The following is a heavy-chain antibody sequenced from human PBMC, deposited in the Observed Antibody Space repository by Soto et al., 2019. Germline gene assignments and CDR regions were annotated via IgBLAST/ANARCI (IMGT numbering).Heavy chain of an antibody. V-gene: IGHV1-69*01. CDR3: ARDRGSDSSSWFGRGPNWFDP. CDR2: IIPIFGTA. CDR1: GGPFSSSA. Sequence: QVQLVQSGAEVQKPGSSVMVSCKASGGPFSSSAISWVRQAPGQGLEWMGGIIPIFGTANYAQKFQGRVTITADESTSTAYMELSSLRSEDTAVYYCARDRGSDSSSWFGRGPNWFDPWGQGTLVTVSS. J-gene: IGHJ5*02. D-gene: IGHD6-13*01.